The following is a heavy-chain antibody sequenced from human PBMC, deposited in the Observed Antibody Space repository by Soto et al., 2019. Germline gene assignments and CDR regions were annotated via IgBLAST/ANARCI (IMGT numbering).Heavy chain of an antibody. Sequence: LSLSCAASGFTFSSYSMNWVRQAPGKGLEWVSYISSSSSTIYYADSVKGRFTISRDNAKNSLYLQMNSLRDEDTAVYYCARVGHDGGGAFDIWGQGSMVTVSS. D-gene: IGHD3-16*01. CDR3: ARVGHDGGGAFDI. J-gene: IGHJ3*02. V-gene: IGHV3-48*02. CDR1: GFTFSSYS. CDR2: ISSSSSTI.